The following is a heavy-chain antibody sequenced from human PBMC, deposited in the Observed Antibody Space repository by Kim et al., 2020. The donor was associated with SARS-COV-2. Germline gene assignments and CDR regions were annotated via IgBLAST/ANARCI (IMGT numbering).Heavy chain of an antibody. D-gene: IGHD3-22*01. J-gene: IGHJ4*02. CDR2: INPNSGGT. CDR1: GYTFTGYY. CDR3: ARGYDSSGYYFPFDY. Sequence: ASVKVSCKASGYTFTGYYMHWVRQAPGQGLEWMGWINPNSGGTNYAQKFQGRVTMTRDTSISTAYMELSRLRSDDTAVYYCARGYDSSGYYFPFDYWGQGTLVTVSS. V-gene: IGHV1-2*02.